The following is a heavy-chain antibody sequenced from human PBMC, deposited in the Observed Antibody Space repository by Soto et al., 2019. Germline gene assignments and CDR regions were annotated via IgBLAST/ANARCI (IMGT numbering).Heavy chain of an antibody. J-gene: IGHJ4*02. CDR1: GFTFSSYS. D-gene: IGHD1-1*01. CDR2: ISSSSSYI. V-gene: IGHV3-21*01. CDR3: ASPPTIPSPR. Sequence: VASLRLSCETSGFTFSSYSMNWVRQAPGKRLEWVSSISSSSSYIYDADSVKARFTISRVNSKISLYLHRNSLRAEDTAVYYCASPPTIPSPRWGQGTLVTVSS.